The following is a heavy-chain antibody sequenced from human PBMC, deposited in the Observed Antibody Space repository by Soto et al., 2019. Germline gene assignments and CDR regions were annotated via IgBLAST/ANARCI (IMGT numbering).Heavy chain of an antibody. CDR1: GFTFSSYW. D-gene: IGHD6-19*01. CDR2: INSDGSST. Sequence: LRLSCAASGFTFSSYWMHWVRQAPGKGLVWVSRINSDGSSTSYADSVKGRFTISRDNAKNTLYLQMNSLRAEDTAVYYCAISTVAGPFDYWGQGTLVTVS. CDR3: AISTVAGPFDY. V-gene: IGHV3-74*01. J-gene: IGHJ4*02.